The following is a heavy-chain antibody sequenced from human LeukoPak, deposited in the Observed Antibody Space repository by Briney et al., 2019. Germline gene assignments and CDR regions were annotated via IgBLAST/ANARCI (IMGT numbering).Heavy chain of an antibody. D-gene: IGHD3-10*01. CDR3: ATDLNYYASGSYYPY. CDR1: GFTVSRNY. Sequence: GGSLRLSCAASGFTVSRNYMSWVCQAPGKGLEWVSVIYSGGSIHYADPVTGRFTISRDNSKNTLWLQMNSLRAEDTAVYYCATDLNYYASGSYYPYWGQGTLVTVSS. CDR2: IYSGGSI. J-gene: IGHJ4*02. V-gene: IGHV3-66*01.